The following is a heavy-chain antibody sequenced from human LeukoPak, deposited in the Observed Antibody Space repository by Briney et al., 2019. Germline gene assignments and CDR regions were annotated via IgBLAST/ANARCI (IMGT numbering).Heavy chain of an antibody. J-gene: IGHJ5*02. Sequence: GGSLRLSCAASGFTFSSYEMNWVRQAPGKGLGWVSFISSSGNTIYYADSVKGRFIISRDNAKNTLYLQMNSLRAEDTAVYYCAKETFDPWGQGTLVTVSS. CDR1: GFTFSSYE. CDR3: AKETFDP. CDR2: ISSSGNTI. V-gene: IGHV3-48*03.